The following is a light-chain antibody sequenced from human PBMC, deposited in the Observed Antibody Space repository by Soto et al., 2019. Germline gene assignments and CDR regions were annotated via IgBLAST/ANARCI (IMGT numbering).Light chain of an antibody. CDR2: EVT. Sequence: QSALTQPASVSGSPGQSITISCTGTSSDVGGYNYVSWYQQHPGKAPKVMIYEVTKRPSGVSNRFSGSKSGNTASLTISGLQAEDEADYYCSSYTSSSVVFGGGTKLTVL. J-gene: IGLJ2*01. CDR1: SSDVGGYNY. V-gene: IGLV2-14*01. CDR3: SSYTSSSVV.